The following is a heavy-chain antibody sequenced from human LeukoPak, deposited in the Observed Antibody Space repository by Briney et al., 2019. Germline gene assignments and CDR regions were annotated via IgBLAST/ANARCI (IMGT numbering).Heavy chain of an antibody. V-gene: IGHV3-21*01. Sequence: PGGSLRLSCAASGFTFSSYSMNWVRQAPGKGLEWVSSISSSSSYIYYADSVKSRFTISRDNAKNSLYLQMNSLRAEDTAVYYCARYGNWAYFDYWGQGTLVTVSS. CDR2: ISSSSSYI. CDR1: GFTFSSYS. D-gene: IGHD3-10*01. J-gene: IGHJ4*02. CDR3: ARYGNWAYFDY.